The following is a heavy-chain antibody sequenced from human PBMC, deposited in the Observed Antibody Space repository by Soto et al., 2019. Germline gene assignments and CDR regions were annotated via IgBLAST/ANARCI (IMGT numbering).Heavy chain of an antibody. Sequence: ASVKVSCKASGYTFTSYYMHWVRQAPGQGLEWMGIINPSGGSTSYAQKFQGRVTMTRDTSTSTVYMELSSLRSEDTAVYYCARGNYGDYAVRAFDIWGQGTMVTVSS. CDR1: GYTFTSYY. CDR2: INPSGGST. CDR3: ARGNYGDYAVRAFDI. V-gene: IGHV1-46*03. J-gene: IGHJ3*02. D-gene: IGHD4-17*01.